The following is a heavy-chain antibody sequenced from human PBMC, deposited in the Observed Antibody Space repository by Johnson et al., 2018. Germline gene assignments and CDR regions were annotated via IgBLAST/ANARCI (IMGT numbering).Heavy chain of an antibody. J-gene: IGHJ5*02. CDR3: ARDRCGGYYWFDP. D-gene: IGHD3-3*01. CDR2: VYYSGTP. CDR1: GVSITNYF. Sequence: QVELQEWGPGLVKPSEPLSLTCTVSGVSITNYFWTWIRQSPGKGLEYIGHVYYSGTPNYNPSLKSRVTISVDTPKNQFSLRLTSVPAADTAGDYCARDRCGGYYWFDPWGQGTLVTVSS. V-gene: IGHV4-59*01.